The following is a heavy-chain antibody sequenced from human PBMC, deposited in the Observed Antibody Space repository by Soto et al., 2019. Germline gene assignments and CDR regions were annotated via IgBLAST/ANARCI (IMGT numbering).Heavy chain of an antibody. CDR2: YDLEKGGT. CDR3: AMEGGRSNQFDL. V-gene: IGHV1-24*01. CDR1: GYSLPDLS. D-gene: IGHD6-13*01. Sequence: ASVEVSCKVSGYSLPDLSIHWVRQDRGEGLEWMGGYDLEKGGTMYAQKFQGRVTMTEDSPADTPYMQLRSLRSEDTAVYYCAMEGGRSNQFDLWGQGTMVTV. J-gene: IGHJ5*02.